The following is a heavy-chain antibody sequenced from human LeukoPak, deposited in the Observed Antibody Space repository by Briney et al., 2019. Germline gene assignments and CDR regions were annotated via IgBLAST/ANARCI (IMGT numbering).Heavy chain of an antibody. Sequence: SETLSLTCTVSGYSISSGYYWGCFRQPPGKGLEWIGSIYYSGSTYYNPSLKSRVTISVDTSKNQFSLKLSSVTAADTAVYYCARLVVYYYDSSGYSPGWFDPWGQGTLVTVSS. CDR2: IYYSGST. J-gene: IGHJ5*02. CDR3: ARLVVYYYDSSGYSPGWFDP. CDR1: GYSISSGYY. V-gene: IGHV4-38-2*02. D-gene: IGHD3-22*01.